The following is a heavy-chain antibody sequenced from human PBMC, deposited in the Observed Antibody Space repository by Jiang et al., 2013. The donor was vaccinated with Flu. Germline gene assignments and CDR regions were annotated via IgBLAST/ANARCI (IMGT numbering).Heavy chain of an antibody. J-gene: IGHJ4*02. CDR1: GYTFTKYY. Sequence: GAEVKKPGASVKPSCKTSGYTFTKYYVHWVRQAPGQGLEWMGIFNPTAGSTTYARAFQGRITMTRDTSTTTVHMQLTSLEVDDTAVYYCARIEGSAADRGDWGQGTLITVSS. V-gene: IGHV1-46*01. D-gene: IGHD6-13*01. CDR2: FNPTAGST. CDR3: ARIEGSAADRGD.